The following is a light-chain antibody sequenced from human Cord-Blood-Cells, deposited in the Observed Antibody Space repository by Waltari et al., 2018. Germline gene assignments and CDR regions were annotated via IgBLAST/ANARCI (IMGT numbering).Light chain of an antibody. Sequence: QSALTQPASVSGSPGQSITISCTGTSSDVGSYNLVSWYQQHPGKAPKRMIYEVSKRPSGVSNRFSGSKSGNTASLTISGLQAEDEADYYCCSYAGSSTVFGTGAKVTVL. V-gene: IGLV2-23*02. J-gene: IGLJ1*01. CDR1: SSDVGSYNL. CDR3: CSYAGSSTV. CDR2: EVS.